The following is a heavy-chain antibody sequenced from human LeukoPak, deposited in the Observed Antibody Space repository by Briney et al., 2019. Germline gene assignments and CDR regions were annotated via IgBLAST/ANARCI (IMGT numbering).Heavy chain of an antibody. CDR3: ARGVRGGVPGKY. V-gene: IGHV4-39*07. CDR2: INHSGST. D-gene: IGHD3-16*01. CDR1: GGSISSTSYY. J-gene: IGHJ4*02. Sequence: SETLSLTCTVSGGSISSTSYYWGWIRQPPGKGLEWIGEINHSGSTNYNPSLKSRVTISVDTSKNQFSLKLSSVTAADTAVYYCARGVRGGVPGKYWGQGTLVTVSS.